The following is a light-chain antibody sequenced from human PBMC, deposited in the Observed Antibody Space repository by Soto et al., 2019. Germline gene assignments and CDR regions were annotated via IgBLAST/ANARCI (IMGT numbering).Light chain of an antibody. CDR1: SGHSSYD. CDR3: QTWGTGIRV. V-gene: IGLV4-69*01. J-gene: IGLJ2*01. CDR2: FDNDGSH. Sequence: QPVLTQSPSASASLGASVKLTCTLDSGHSSYDIAWHQQQPEKGPRFLLKFDNDGSHSKGDGIPERFSGSTSGAELYLTISSLQADDEADYYCQTWGTGIRVFGGGTKRTVL.